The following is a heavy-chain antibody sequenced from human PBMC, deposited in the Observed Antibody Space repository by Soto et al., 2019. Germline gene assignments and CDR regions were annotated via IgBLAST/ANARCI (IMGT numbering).Heavy chain of an antibody. CDR1: GGSISSSSYY. V-gene: IGHV4-39*01. CDR2: IYYSGST. CDR3: ARLISIAARPDWFDP. Sequence: PSETLSLTCTVSGGSISSSSYYWGWIRQPPGKGLEWIGSIYYSGSTYYNPSLKSRVTISVDTSKNQFSLKLSSVTAADTAVYYCARLISIAARPDWFDPWGQGTLVTVSS. D-gene: IGHD6-6*01. J-gene: IGHJ5*02.